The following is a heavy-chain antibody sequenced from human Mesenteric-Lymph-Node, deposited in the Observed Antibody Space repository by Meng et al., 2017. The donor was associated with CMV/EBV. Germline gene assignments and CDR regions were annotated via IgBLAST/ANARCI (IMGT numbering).Heavy chain of an antibody. Sequence: FTAYYMHWVRQAPGQGLEWMGRINPNNGATNFAQKFQGRVTMTSDTSISTVYMDLSSPRSDDTAVYYCARDGGRITTVTTGSVWFDPWGQGTLVTVSS. J-gene: IGHJ5*02. V-gene: IGHV1-2*06. D-gene: IGHD4-17*01. CDR1: FTAYY. CDR2: INPNNGAT. CDR3: ARDGGRITTVTTGSVWFDP.